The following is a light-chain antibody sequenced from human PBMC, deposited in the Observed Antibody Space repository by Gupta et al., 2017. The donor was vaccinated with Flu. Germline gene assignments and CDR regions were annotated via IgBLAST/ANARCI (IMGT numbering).Light chain of an antibody. J-gene: IGLJ1*01. Sequence: QSALTQPACVSASPGQSTTTSCTGTSSDVGGYNYVSWYQQHPGKAPKLMIYEVSNRPSGVSNRFSGSKSGNTASLTISGLQAEDEADYYCSSYTSTSSPYVFGTGTKVSVL. CDR2: EVS. V-gene: IGLV2-14*01. CDR3: SSYTSTSSPYV. CDR1: SSDVGGYNY.